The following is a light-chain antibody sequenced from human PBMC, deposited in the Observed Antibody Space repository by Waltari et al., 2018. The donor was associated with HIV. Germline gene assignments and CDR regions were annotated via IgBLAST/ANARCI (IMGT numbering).Light chain of an antibody. Sequence: QSVLTQPPSASGTPGQRVTISCSGSSSNIGSNYVYWYQQLPGTTPKLLIYRNNHRPSGVPDRFSGSKSGTSASRAISGLRSEDEADYYCAAWDASLSGNWVFGGGTKLTVL. J-gene: IGLJ3*02. CDR1: SSNIGSNY. V-gene: IGLV1-47*01. CDR2: RNN. CDR3: AAWDASLSGNWV.